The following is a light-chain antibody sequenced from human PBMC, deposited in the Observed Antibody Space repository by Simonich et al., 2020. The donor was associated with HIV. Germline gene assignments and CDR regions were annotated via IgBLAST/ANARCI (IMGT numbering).Light chain of an antibody. J-gene: IGKJ2*01. CDR3: QQYYSTPPYT. CDR1: QSVSSY. CDR2: DSS. Sequence: EIVLTQSPATLSLSPGERATLSCRASQSVSSYLAWYQQKPGQAPRLLIYDSSNRAAGIPARFSGSGSGTDFTLTISSLEPEDVAVYYCQQYYSTPPYTFGQGTKLEIK. V-gene: IGKV3-11*01.